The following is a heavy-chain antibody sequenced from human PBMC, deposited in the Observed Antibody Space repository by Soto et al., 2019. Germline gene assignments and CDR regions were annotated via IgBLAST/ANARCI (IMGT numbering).Heavy chain of an antibody. CDR3: AKAPKVLLPRDY. CDR2: ISGSGGSK. D-gene: IGHD3-10*01. CDR1: GFTFSSYA. J-gene: IGHJ4*02. Sequence: EVQLLESGGGLVQPGGSLRLSCAASGFTFSSYAMSWFRQAPGKGLEWVSAISGSGGSKYYAYSVKGRFTISRDNSKNTLYLQLNSLRAADTAVYYCAKAPKVLLPRDYWGQGTLVTVSS. V-gene: IGHV3-23*01.